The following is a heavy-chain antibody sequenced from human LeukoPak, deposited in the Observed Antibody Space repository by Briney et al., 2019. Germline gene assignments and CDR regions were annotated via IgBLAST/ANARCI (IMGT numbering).Heavy chain of an antibody. CDR2: IKSKTDGGTT. CDR1: GFTFSNAW. D-gene: IGHD3-16*02. Sequence: GGSLRLSCAASGFTFSNAWMSWVRQAPGKGLEWVGRIKSKTDGGTTDYAAPVKGRFTISRDDSKNTLYLQMNSLKTEDTAVYYCTTSDYYDYVWGSYRSFDYWGQGTLVTVSS. V-gene: IGHV3-15*01. J-gene: IGHJ4*02. CDR3: TTSDYYDYVWGSYRSFDY.